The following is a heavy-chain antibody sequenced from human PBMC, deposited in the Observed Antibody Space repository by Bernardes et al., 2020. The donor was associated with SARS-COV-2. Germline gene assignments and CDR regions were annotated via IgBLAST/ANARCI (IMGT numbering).Heavy chain of an antibody. CDR3: ARDGRISVPGTDYFDF. D-gene: IGHD6-19*01. V-gene: IGHV4-61*02. Sequence: SETLSLTCAVSDDAISIGSFYWSWIRQPAGKGLEWVGRISASASTNYNPSLKSRVTMSVDTSKNQFSMKLTSVTAADTAVYYCARDGRISVPGTDYFDFWGQGILVTVSS. CDR2: ISASAST. J-gene: IGHJ4*02. CDR1: DDAISIGSFY.